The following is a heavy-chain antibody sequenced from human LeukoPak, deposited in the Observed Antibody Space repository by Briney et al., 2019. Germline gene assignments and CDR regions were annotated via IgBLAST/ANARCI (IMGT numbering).Heavy chain of an antibody. CDR2: ISAYNGNT. V-gene: IGHV1-18*01. Sequence: ASVKVSCKASGYTFTSYGISWVRQAPGQGLEWMGWISAYNGNTNYAQKLQGRVTMTTDTSTSKAYMELRSLRSDDTAVYYCARASYYDILTGYSYWGQGTLVTVSS. J-gene: IGHJ4*02. CDR3: ARASYYDILTGYSY. D-gene: IGHD3-9*01. CDR1: GYTFTSYG.